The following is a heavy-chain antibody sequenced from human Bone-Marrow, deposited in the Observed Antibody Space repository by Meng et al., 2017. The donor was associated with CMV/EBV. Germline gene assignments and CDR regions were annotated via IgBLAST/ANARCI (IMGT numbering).Heavy chain of an antibody. CDR3: RFYTAMVTGFDY. CDR1: GGTFSSYT. Sequence: SVKVSCKASGGTFSSYTISWMRQAPGQGLEWMGRIIPILGIANYAQKFQGRVTITADKSTSTAYMELSSLRSEDTAVYYCRFYTAMVTGFDYWGQGTLVTVSS. D-gene: IGHD5-18*01. J-gene: IGHJ4*02. V-gene: IGHV1-69*02. CDR2: IIPILGIA.